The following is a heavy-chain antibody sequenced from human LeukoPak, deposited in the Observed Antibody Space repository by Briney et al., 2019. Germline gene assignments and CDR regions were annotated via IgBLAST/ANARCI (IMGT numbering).Heavy chain of an antibody. D-gene: IGHD6-6*01. J-gene: IGHJ4*02. CDR2: IVVGSGNT. CDR3: ARGHALSSNFDY. V-gene: IGHV1-58*01. CDR1: GFTFTSSA. Sequence: SVKVSCKASGFTFTSSAVQWVRQARGQRLEWIGWIVVGSGNTNYAQKFQERVTITRDMSTSTAYMELSSLRSEDTAVYYCARGHALSSNFDYWGQGTLVTVSS.